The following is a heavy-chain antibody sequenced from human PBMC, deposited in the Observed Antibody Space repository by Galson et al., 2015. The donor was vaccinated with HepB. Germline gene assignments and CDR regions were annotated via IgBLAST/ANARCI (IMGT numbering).Heavy chain of an antibody. V-gene: IGHV3-74*01. CDR3: ARDGYDILTGYSPSFDY. J-gene: IGHJ4*02. Sequence: SLRLSCAASGFTFSSYWMHWVRQAPGKGLVWVSRINSDGSSTSYADSVKGRFTISRDNAKNTLYLQMNSLRAEDTAVYYCARDGYDILTGYSPSFDYWGQGTLVTVSS. CDR1: GFTFSSYW. D-gene: IGHD3-9*01. CDR2: INSDGSST.